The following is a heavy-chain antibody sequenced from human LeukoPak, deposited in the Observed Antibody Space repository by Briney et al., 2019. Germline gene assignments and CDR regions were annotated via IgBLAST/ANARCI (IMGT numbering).Heavy chain of an antibody. V-gene: IGHV4-34*01. CDR1: GGSFSGYY. CDR3: ARVGRADDYGSYYFDY. Sequence: SETLSLTCAVCGGSFSGYYWSWIRQPPGKGLEWIGEINHSGSTNYNPSLKSRVTISVDTSKNQFSLKLSSVTAADTAVYYCARVGRADDYGSYYFDYWGQGTLVTVSS. J-gene: IGHJ4*02. CDR2: INHSGST. D-gene: IGHD4-17*01.